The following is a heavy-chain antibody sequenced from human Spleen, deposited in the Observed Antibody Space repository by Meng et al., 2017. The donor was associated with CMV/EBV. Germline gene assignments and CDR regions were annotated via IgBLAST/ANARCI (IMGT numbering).Heavy chain of an antibody. J-gene: IGHJ4*02. D-gene: IGHD2-21*01. Sequence: GESLKISCAASGFTFSSYAMSWVRQAPGKGLEWVSAISGSGGSTYYADSVKGRFTISRDNSKNTLYLQMNSLRAEDTAVYYCARSGEFGDRKTIDYWGQGTLVTVSS. CDR3: ARSGEFGDRKTIDY. CDR2: ISGSGGST. V-gene: IGHV3-23*01. CDR1: GFTFSSYA.